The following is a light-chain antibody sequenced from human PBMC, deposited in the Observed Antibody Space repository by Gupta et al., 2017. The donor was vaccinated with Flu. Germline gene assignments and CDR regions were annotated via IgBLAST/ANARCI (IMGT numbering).Light chain of an antibody. Sequence: SVLTQPPSPSGTPGQRVTISCSGSSSSIGSNYVYWYQQLPGTAPKLLIYRNNQRPSGVPDRFSGSKSGTSASLAISGLRSEDEADYYCAAWDDSLSAWVFGGGTKLTVL. J-gene: IGLJ3*02. V-gene: IGLV1-47*01. CDR2: RNN. CDR1: SSSIGSNY. CDR3: AAWDDSLSAWV.